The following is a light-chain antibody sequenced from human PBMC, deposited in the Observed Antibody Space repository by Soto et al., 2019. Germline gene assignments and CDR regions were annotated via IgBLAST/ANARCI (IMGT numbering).Light chain of an antibody. CDR3: QHYDSLPIT. CDR2: DAS. V-gene: IGKV3-11*01. Sequence: EIFLTQSPDTLSLSPGERATLSCRSSQSVTNYIAWYQQRPGQAPRLLIYDASNRASGVPARFSGSGSGTDSTPTISRLEPEDFAVFYCQHYDSLPITFGQGTRLEIK. CDR1: QSVTNY. J-gene: IGKJ5*01.